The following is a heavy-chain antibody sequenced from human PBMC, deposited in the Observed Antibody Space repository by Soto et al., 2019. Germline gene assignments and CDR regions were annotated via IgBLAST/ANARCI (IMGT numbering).Heavy chain of an antibody. D-gene: IGHD5-12*01. CDR1: GFTFSSYS. V-gene: IGHV3-21*01. J-gene: IGHJ3*02. CDR2: ISSSSSYI. Sequence: PGGSLRLSCAASGFTFSSYSMNWVRQAPGKGLEWVSSISSSSSYIYYADSVKGRFTISRDNAKNSLYLQMNSLRAEDTAVYYCATIGIEWLRSGHAFDIWGQGTMVTV. CDR3: ATIGIEWLRSGHAFDI.